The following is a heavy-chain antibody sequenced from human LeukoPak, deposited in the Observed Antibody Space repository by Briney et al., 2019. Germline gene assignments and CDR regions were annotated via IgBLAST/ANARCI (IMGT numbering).Heavy chain of an antibody. Sequence: GGSLRLSCAASGFTFSSYSMNWVRQAPGKGLEWVGRIKSKTDGGTTDYAAPVKGRFTISRDDSKNTLYLQMNSLKTEDTAVYYCTTDLGSSSFLNFDYWGQGTLVTVSS. CDR2: IKSKTDGGTT. V-gene: IGHV3-15*01. CDR1: GFTFSSYS. CDR3: TTDLGSSSFLNFDY. J-gene: IGHJ4*02. D-gene: IGHD6-13*01.